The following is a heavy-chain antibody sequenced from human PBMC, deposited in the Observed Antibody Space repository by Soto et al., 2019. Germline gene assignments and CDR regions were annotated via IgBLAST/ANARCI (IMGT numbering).Heavy chain of an antibody. D-gene: IGHD3-3*01. Sequence: EVQLVESGGGLVQPGGSVRLSCAASGFTFSSYEMNWVRQAPGKGLEWVSLISAGGDAIYYADSVKGRFTISRDNAKNSLYLQMDSLRAEDTGLYYCARFWSDYWGQGTLVTVSS. CDR1: GFTFSSYE. J-gene: IGHJ4*02. V-gene: IGHV3-48*03. CDR2: ISAGGDAI. CDR3: ARFWSDY.